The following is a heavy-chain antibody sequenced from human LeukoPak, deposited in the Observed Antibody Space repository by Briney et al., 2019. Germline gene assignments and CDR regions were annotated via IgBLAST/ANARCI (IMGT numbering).Heavy chain of an antibody. Sequence: NPSETLSLTCAVYGGSFSGYYWSWIRQPPGKGLEWIGEINHSGSTNYNPSLKSRVTISVDTSKNQFSLKLSSVTAADTAVYYCARKGLLWFGENEYFQHWGQGTLVTVSS. CDR3: ARKGLLWFGENEYFQH. V-gene: IGHV4-34*01. D-gene: IGHD3-10*01. CDR2: INHSGST. CDR1: GGSFSGYY. J-gene: IGHJ1*01.